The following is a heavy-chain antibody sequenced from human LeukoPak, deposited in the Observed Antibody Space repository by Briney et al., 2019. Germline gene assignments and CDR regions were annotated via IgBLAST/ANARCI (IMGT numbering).Heavy chain of an antibody. CDR3: ARVGRFDIVVVPAAIGWFDP. D-gene: IGHD2-2*02. Sequence: ASVKVSCKASGYTFTSYGISWVRQAPGQGLEWMGWISAYNGNTNYAQKFQGRVTMTRDTSISTAYMELSRLRSDDTAVYYCARVGRFDIVVVPAAIGWFDPWGQGTLVTVSS. V-gene: IGHV1-18*01. J-gene: IGHJ5*02. CDR2: ISAYNGNT. CDR1: GYTFTSYG.